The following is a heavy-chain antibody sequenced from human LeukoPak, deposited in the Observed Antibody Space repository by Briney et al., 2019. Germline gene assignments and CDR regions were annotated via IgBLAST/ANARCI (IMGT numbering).Heavy chain of an antibody. D-gene: IGHD6-19*01. Sequence: PSETLSLTRTVSGGSISSYYWSWIRQPAGKGLEWIGRIYTSASTNYNHSFQSRVTISVDNTTNQLSLQRSSVTTAAAAAFYYAGGGIEMAGNRKYLHHRGEGTLVTVSS. CDR3: AGGGIEMAGNRKYLHH. V-gene: IGHV4-4*07. CDR2: IYTSAST. CDR1: GGSISSYY. J-gene: IGHJ1*01.